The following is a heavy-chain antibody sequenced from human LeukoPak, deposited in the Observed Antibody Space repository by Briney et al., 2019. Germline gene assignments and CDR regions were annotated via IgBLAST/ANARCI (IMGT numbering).Heavy chain of an antibody. CDR2: INPNSGGT. J-gene: IGHJ2*01. CDR1: GYTFTGYY. Sequence: ASVKVSCKASGYTFTGYYMHWVRQAPGQGLEWMGWINPNSGGTNYAQKFQGRVTMTRDTSISTAYMELSRLRSDDTAVYYCARFSLRGGLLFDLWGRGTLVTVSS. V-gene: IGHV1-2*02. CDR3: ARFSLRGGLLFDL. D-gene: IGHD3-10*01.